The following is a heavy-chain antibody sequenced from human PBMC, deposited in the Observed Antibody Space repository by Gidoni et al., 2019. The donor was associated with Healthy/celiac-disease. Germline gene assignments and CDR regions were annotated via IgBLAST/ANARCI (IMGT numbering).Heavy chain of an antibody. CDR2: IRWSGGRT. J-gene: IGHJ6*02. V-gene: IGHV3-23*04. Sequence: EVQLVESVGGLVQPGGSLRLSCAASGFTFSSYAMSWVRQAPGKGLGWVSGIRWSGGRTDYADAVKGRFTISRDNSKNTLYLQMNSLRAEDTAVYYCAKDLLGYSYGYGGYYYYYGMDVWGQGTTVTVSS. CDR3: AKDLLGYSYGYGGYYYYYGMDV. CDR1: GFTFSSYA. D-gene: IGHD5-18*01.